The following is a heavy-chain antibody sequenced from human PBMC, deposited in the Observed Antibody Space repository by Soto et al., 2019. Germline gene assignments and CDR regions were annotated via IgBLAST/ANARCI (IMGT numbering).Heavy chain of an antibody. J-gene: IGHJ5*02. CDR3: AREGGYDGSGQYRNWFDP. Sequence: PSEILSLTCTVSGGSIGSYSCSWIRQPAGKGLEWIGRIHSSGSTNYNPTLKSRVSMSVDTSKNQFSLKLSSVTAADTAVYYCAREGGYDGSGQYRNWFDPWGQGTQVTVSS. CDR1: GGSIGSYS. CDR2: IHSSGST. V-gene: IGHV4-4*07. D-gene: IGHD3-22*01.